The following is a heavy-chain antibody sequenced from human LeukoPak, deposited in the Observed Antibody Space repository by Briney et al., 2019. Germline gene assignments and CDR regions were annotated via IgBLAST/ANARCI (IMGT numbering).Heavy chain of an antibody. Sequence: SETLSLTCAVYGGSFSGYYWSWIRQPPGKGLEWIGEINHSGSTNYNPSLKSRVTISVDTSKNQFSLKLSSVTAADTAVYYCARSNVRAYYYYGMDVWGQGTTVTVSS. CDR1: GGSFSGYY. CDR3: ARSNVRAYYYYGMDV. CDR2: INHSGST. J-gene: IGHJ6*02. V-gene: IGHV4-34*01.